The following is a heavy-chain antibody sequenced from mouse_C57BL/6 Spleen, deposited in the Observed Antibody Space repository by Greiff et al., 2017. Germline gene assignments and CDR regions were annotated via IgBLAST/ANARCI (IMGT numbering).Heavy chain of an antibody. CDR2: MYPGDGDT. D-gene: IGHD2-12*01. CDR3: ARMGDLTYYFDY. V-gene: IGHV1-82*01. Sequence: VKLQESGPELVKPGASVKISCKASGYAFSSSWMNWVKQRPGKGLAWIGRMYPGDGDTNYSGKFKGKATLTADEASSTAYMQLSSLTSEDSAVYFCARMGDLTYYFDYWGQGTTLTVSS. CDR1: GYAFSSSW. J-gene: IGHJ2*01.